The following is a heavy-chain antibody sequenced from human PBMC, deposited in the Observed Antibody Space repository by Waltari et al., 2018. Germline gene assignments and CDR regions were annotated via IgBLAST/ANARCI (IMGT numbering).Heavy chain of an antibody. Sequence: VQLVQSGAEVKKPGASVKVSCTASGYTFTGSYMHWVRPAPGQGLEWMGRINPNSGGTNYAQKFQGRVTMTRDTSISTAYMELSRLRSDDTAVYYCARAPKGVLTAVAGPYYFDYWGQGTLVTVSS. CDR3: ARAPKGVLTAVAGPYYFDY. J-gene: IGHJ4*02. CDR2: INPNSGGT. CDR1: GYTFTGSY. V-gene: IGHV1-2*06. D-gene: IGHD6-19*01.